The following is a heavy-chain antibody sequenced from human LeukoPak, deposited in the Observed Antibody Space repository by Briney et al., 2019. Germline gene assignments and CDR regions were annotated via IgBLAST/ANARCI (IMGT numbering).Heavy chain of an antibody. CDR1: GFTFSSYR. J-gene: IGHJ4*02. V-gene: IGHV3-30*18. Sequence: GGSLRLSCAASGFTFSSYRMHWVRQAPGKGLEWVAVISYDGSNKYYADSVKGRFTISRDNSKNTLYLQMNSLRAEDTAVYYCAKDSSYYYDSNGYFDYWGQGTLVTVSS. CDR3: AKDSSYYYDSNGYFDY. D-gene: IGHD3-22*01. CDR2: ISYDGSNK.